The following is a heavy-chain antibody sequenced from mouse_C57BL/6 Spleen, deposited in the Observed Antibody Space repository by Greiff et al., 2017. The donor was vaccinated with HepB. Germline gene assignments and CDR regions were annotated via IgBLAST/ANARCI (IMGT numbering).Heavy chain of an antibody. J-gene: IGHJ1*03. V-gene: IGHV1-19*01. CDR3: ARGYGSSYWYVDV. Sequence: VQLKQSGPVLVKPGASVKMSCKASGYTFTDYYMNWVKQSHGKSLEWIGVINPYNGGTSYNQKFKGKATLTVDKSSSTAYMELNSLTSEDSAVYYCARGYGSSYWYVDVWGTGTTVTVSS. CDR1: GYTFTDYY. CDR2: INPYNGGT. D-gene: IGHD1-1*01.